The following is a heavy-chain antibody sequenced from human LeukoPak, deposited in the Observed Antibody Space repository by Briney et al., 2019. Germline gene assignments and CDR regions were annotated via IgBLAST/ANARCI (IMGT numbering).Heavy chain of an antibody. Sequence: PSETLSLTCAVYGGSFSGYYWSWIRQPPGKGLGWIGEINHSGSTNYNPSLKSRVTISVDTSKNQFSLKLSSVTAADTAVYYCARGGRRIRVGLDYWGQGTLVTVSS. CDR3: ARGGRRIRVGLDY. V-gene: IGHV4-34*01. CDR2: INHSGST. CDR1: GGSFSGYY. D-gene: IGHD5-18*01. J-gene: IGHJ4*02.